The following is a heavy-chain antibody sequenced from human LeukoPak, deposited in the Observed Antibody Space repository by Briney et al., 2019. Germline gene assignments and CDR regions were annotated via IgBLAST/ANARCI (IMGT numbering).Heavy chain of an antibody. CDR2: ISGSGGST. J-gene: IGHJ1*01. V-gene: IGHV3-23*01. Sequence: GGSLRLSCAASGFTFSSYAMSWVRQAPGKGLEWVAAISGSGGSTYYADSVKGRFTISRDNSNNTLYLQMNSLRAEDTAVYYCAKDDYYDSSGYYPHWGQGTLVTVSS. CDR1: GFTFSSYA. CDR3: AKDDYYDSSGYYPH. D-gene: IGHD3-22*01.